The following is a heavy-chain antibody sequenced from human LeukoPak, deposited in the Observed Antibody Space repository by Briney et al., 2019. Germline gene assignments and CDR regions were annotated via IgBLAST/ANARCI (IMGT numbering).Heavy chain of an antibody. Sequence: SSETLSLTCTVSGGSISSYYWSWIRQPPGKGLEWIGYIYYSGSTDYNPSLKSRVTISVDTSKNQFSLKLGSVTAADTAVYYCARAGSRIVVVPAAMGSVVGSVGYFDYWGQGTLVTVSS. CDR3: ARAGSRIVVVPAAMGSVVGSVGYFDY. CDR1: GGSISSYY. V-gene: IGHV4-59*01. CDR2: IYYSGST. D-gene: IGHD2-2*01. J-gene: IGHJ4*02.